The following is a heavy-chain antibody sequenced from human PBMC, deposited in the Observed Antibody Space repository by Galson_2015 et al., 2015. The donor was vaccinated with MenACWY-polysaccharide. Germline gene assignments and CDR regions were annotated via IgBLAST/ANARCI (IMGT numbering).Heavy chain of an antibody. D-gene: IGHD3-22*01. CDR1: GSNFQTHW. CDR3: ARGPSSGYYFLGFDV. V-gene: IGHV5-51*01. CDR2: MRPDESDI. Sequence: QSGAEVKKPGDSLKISCKGTGSNFQTHWIAWLRQMPGKGLEWMAIMRPDESDIRYRPSLQGQFTIPADASVNTAYLQWSSLSASDTAIYYCARGPSSGYYFLGFDVWGQGTRVIVPS. J-gene: IGHJ3*01.